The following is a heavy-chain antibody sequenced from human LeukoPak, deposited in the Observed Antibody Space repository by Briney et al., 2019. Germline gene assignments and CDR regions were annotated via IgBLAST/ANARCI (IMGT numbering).Heavy chain of an antibody. Sequence: GGSLRLSCTASGFTMSGIHMNWVRQAPGKGLEWVSVIYGGGSTYYADSVKGRFTISRDTPKNTLYLQMNSLRVEDTAVYYCASWPGGWYGEDSWGQGTLVTVSS. J-gene: IGHJ4*02. CDR2: IYGGGST. CDR3: ASWPGGWYGEDS. V-gene: IGHV3-53*01. D-gene: IGHD6-19*01. CDR1: GFTMSGIH.